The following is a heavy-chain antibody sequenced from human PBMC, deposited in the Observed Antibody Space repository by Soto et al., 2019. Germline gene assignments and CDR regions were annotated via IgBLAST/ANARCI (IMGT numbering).Heavy chain of an antibody. CDR2: IYPGDSDT. J-gene: IGHJ6*02. CDR3: ARHHGSPGSYFGLDV. Sequence: PAESLKISCTGSGYSFTSYWINWLRQMPVKGLEWMGIIYPGDSDTRYSPSFQGQVTISADKSIDTAYLHLRSLKASDTAVYYCARHHGSPGSYFGLDVWGQGTTVTVSS. D-gene: IGHD6-13*01. V-gene: IGHV5-51*01. CDR1: GYSFTSYW.